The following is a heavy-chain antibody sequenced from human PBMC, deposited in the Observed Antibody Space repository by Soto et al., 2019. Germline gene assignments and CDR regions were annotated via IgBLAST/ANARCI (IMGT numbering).Heavy chain of an antibody. CDR3: AKARTGIYRYYYGMDV. Sequence: GGSLRLSCAGSGFTFSSYAMSWVRQAPGKGLEWVAGMSGSGGSIYYADSVKGRFTISRDNSKSTLYLHMNSLRAEDTALYYCAKARTGIYRYYYGMDVWGQGTTVTVS. CDR2: MSGSGGSI. V-gene: IGHV3-23*01. J-gene: IGHJ6*02. D-gene: IGHD1-1*01. CDR1: GFTFSSYA.